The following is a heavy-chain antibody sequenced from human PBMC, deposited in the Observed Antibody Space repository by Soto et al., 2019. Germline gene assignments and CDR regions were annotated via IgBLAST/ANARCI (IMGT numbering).Heavy chain of an antibody. V-gene: IGHV4-30-2*01. Sequence: PSETLSLTCAVSGGSISSGGYSWSWIRQPPGKGLEWIGYIYHSGSTYYNPSLKSRVTISVDRSKNQFSLKLSSATAADTAVYYCARDCDDEGWFDPWGQGTLVTVSS. CDR1: GGSISSGGYS. CDR2: IYHSGST. CDR3: ARDCDDEGWFDP. J-gene: IGHJ5*02. D-gene: IGHD1-1*01.